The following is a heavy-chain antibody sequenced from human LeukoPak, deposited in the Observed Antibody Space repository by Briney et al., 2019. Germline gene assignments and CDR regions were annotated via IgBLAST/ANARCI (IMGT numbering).Heavy chain of an antibody. D-gene: IGHD2-15*01. CDR1: GGSISSYY. V-gene: IGHV4-59*01. J-gene: IGHJ4*02. CDR2: IYYSGST. Sequence: SETLSLTCTVSGGSISSYYWSWIRQPPGKGLEWIGYIYYSGSTNYNPSLKSRVTISVDTSKNQFSLKLSSVTAADTAVYYCAREEIGDYVVYWGQGTLVTVSS. CDR3: AREEIGDYVVY.